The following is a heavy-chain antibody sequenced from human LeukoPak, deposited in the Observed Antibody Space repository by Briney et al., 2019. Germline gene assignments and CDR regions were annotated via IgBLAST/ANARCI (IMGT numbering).Heavy chain of an antibody. J-gene: IGHJ4*02. V-gene: IGHV3-43D*03. CDR2: ISWDGGST. D-gene: IGHD3-22*01. CDR3: AKDISGGGYYDSSGYLHD. CDR1: GFTFDDYA. Sequence: PGGSLRLSCAASGFTFDDYAMHWVRQAPGKGLEWVSLISWDGGSTYYADSVKGRLTISRDNSKNSLYLQMNSLRAEDTALYYCAKDISGGGYYDSSGYLHDWGQGTLVTVSS.